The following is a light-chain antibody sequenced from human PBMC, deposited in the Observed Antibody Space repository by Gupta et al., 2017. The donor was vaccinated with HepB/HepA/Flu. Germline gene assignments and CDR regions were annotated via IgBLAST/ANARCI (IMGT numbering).Light chain of an antibody. CDR3: SAWEDGLSGHVL. CDR1: SSNIGSNY. J-gene: IGLJ2*01. CDR2: RNN. Sequence: QSVLTQPPSASGTPGQRVTISCSGSSSNIGSNYVYWYQQFPGAAPKLLIYRNNQRPSGVSDRFSGSKSGTSASLAISGLRSEDEADYYCSAWEDGLSGHVLFGGGTKLTVL. V-gene: IGLV1-47*01.